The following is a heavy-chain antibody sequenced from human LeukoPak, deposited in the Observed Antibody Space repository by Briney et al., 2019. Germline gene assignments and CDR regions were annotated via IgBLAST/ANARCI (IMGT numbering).Heavy chain of an antibody. Sequence: GRSLRLSCAASGFTFDDYAMHWVRQAPGKGLEWVSGISWNSGSIGYADPVKGRFTISRDNAKNSLYLQMNSLRAEDTALYYCAKDIGYSYGMDVWGQGTTVTVSS. D-gene: IGHD5-18*01. J-gene: IGHJ6*02. CDR2: ISWNSGSI. V-gene: IGHV3-9*01. CDR3: AKDIGYSYGMDV. CDR1: GFTFDDYA.